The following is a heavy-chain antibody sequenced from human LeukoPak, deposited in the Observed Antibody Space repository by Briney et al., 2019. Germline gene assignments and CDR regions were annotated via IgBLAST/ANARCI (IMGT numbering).Heavy chain of an antibody. Sequence: SETLSLTCAVYGGSFSGYYWRWIRQPPGKGLEWIGEINHSGSTNYNPSLKSRVTISVDTSKNQFSLKLSSVTAADTAVYYCARGETRFLEWLFPNRKVTVGMDVWGQGTTVTVSS. D-gene: IGHD3-3*01. CDR1: GGSFSGYY. J-gene: IGHJ6*02. CDR2: INHSGST. CDR3: ARGETRFLEWLFPNRKVTVGMDV. V-gene: IGHV4-34*01.